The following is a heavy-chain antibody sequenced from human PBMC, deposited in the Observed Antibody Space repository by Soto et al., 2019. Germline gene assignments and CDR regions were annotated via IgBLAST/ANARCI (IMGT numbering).Heavy chain of an antibody. J-gene: IGHJ4*02. D-gene: IGHD2-21*02. CDR3: ARVSAAYCGGDCYSELDY. CDR2: INPNSGGT. Sequence: QVQLVQSGAEVKKPGASVKVSCKASGYTFTGHYMHWVRQAPGQGLEWMGWINPNSGGTNYAQKFQGWVTMTRDTSISTAYMELSRLRSDGTAVYYCARVSAAYCGGDCYSELDYWGQGTLVTVSS. CDR1: GYTFTGHY. V-gene: IGHV1-2*04.